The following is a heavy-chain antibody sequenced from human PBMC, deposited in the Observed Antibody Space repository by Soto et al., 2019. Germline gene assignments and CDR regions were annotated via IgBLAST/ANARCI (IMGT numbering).Heavy chain of an antibody. CDR1: GYTFTSYG. CDR3: ARVIAAAADFDY. CDR2: ISAYNRNT. D-gene: IGHD6-13*01. Sequence: QVQLVQSGAEVKKPGASVKVSCKASGYTFTSYGLSWVRQAPGQGLEWMGWISAYNRNTNYAQKLQGRLPMTTDTSTSTAYMELRTLRSDDTAVYYCARVIAAAADFDYWGQGTLVTVSS. V-gene: IGHV1-18*01. J-gene: IGHJ4*02.